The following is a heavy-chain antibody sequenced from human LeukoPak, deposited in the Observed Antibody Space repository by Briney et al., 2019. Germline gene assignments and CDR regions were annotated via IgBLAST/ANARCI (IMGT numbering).Heavy chain of an antibody. V-gene: IGHV1-69*13. CDR2: IIPIFGTA. Sequence: GASVKVSCKASGGTFSSYAISWVRQAPGQGLEWMGGIIPIFGTANYAQKFQGRVTITADESTSAAYMELSSLRSEDTAVYYCARGRARNYYGSGSYYTFDYWGQGTLVTVSS. J-gene: IGHJ4*02. CDR3: ARGRARNYYGSGSYYTFDY. D-gene: IGHD3-10*01. CDR1: GGTFSSYA.